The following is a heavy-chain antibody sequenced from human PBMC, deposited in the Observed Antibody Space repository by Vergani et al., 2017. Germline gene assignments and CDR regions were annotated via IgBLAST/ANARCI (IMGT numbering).Heavy chain of an antibody. Sequence: QVTLKESGPVLVKPTENLTLTCTVSGFSLSNARMGVSWIRQPPGKALEWLAHIFSNDEKSYSTSLKSRLTISKDTSKSQVVLTMTNMDPVDTATYYCARIRASPTTVTSYWYFDLWGRGTLVTVSS. D-gene: IGHD4-17*01. V-gene: IGHV2-26*01. J-gene: IGHJ2*01. CDR2: IFSNDEK. CDR1: GFSLSNARMG. CDR3: ARIRASPTTVTSYWYFDL.